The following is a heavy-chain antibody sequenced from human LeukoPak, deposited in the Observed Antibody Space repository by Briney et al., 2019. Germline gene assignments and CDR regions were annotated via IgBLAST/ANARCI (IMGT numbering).Heavy chain of an antibody. CDR2: IRYDGSNK. V-gene: IGHV3-30*02. CDR1: GFTFSSYG. J-gene: IGHJ6*03. CDR3: LRPINDIVVVPAAIKYYYYMDV. D-gene: IGHD2-2*02. Sequence: PGGSLRLSCAASGFTFSSYGMHWVRQAPGKGLEWVAFIRYDGSNKYYADSVKGRFTISRDNSKNTLYLQMNSLRAEDTAVYYCLRPINDIVVVPAAIKYYYYMDVWGKGTTVTVSS.